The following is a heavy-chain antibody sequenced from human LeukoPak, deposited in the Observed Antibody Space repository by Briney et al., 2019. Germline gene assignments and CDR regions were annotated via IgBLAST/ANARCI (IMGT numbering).Heavy chain of an antibody. V-gene: IGHV3-30-3*01. J-gene: IGHJ3*02. Sequence: PGRSLRLSCAASGFTFSSYAMHWVRQAPGKGLEGVAVISYDGSNKYYADSVKGRFTISRDNSKITLYLQMNSLRAEDTAVYYCARALWIQLDDAFDIWGQGTMVTVSS. CDR1: GFTFSSYA. CDR3: ARALWIQLDDAFDI. CDR2: ISYDGSNK. D-gene: IGHD5-18*01.